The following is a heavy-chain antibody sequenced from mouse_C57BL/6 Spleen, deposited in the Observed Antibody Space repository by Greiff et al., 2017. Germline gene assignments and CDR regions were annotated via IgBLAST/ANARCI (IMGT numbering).Heavy chain of an antibody. CDR1: GYTFTSYW. CDR2: INPSNGGT. V-gene: IGHV1-53*01. J-gene: IGHJ4*01. Sequence: QVQLQQPGTELVKPGASVKLSCKASGYTFTSYWMHWVKQRPGQGLEWIGNINPSNGGTDYNEKFKSKATLTVDKSSSTAYMQLSSLTSEDSAVYYCARSGRLRQREMDYWGQGTSVTVSS. D-gene: IGHD2-4*01. CDR3: ARSGRLRQREMDY.